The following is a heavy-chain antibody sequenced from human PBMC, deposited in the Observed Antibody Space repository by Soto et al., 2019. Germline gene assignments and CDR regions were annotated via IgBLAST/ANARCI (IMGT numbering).Heavy chain of an antibody. Sequence: QVQLVQSGAEVKKPGASVKVSCKTSGYTFTNYGVSWVRQAPGQGLEWMGWISAQNGNRDYAQKFQGRVTMTTDTSTSTAYLELGKLQADEAAVYYCARPVTSPDHLDIWGQGTMVTVSS. D-gene: IGHD4-4*01. CDR1: GYTFTNYG. CDR3: ARPVTSPDHLDI. CDR2: ISAQNGNR. V-gene: IGHV1-18*01. J-gene: IGHJ3*02.